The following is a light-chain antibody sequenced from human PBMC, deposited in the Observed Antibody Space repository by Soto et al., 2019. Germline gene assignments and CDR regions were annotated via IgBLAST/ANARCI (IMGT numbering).Light chain of an antibody. J-gene: IGKJ2*01. Sequence: DIQMTQSPSSLSASVVDRVTITCRASQSISSYLNWYQQKPGKAPKLLIYAASRLQSGVPSRFTGSGSGTDFTLTISSLQPEDFATYYCQQSYSTLRYTFGQGTKLEIK. V-gene: IGKV1-39*01. CDR1: QSISSY. CDR2: AAS. CDR3: QQSYSTLRYT.